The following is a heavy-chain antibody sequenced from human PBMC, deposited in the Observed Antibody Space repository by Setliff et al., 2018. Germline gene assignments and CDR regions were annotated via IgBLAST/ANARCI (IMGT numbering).Heavy chain of an antibody. CDR2: IIPIFGTA. Sequence: SVKVSCKASGDTFSSYAINWVRQDPGQGLEWMGGIIPIFGTANYAQKFQGRLTITTVGSTSTAYMELSSLRSEDTAVYYCARADYIRYFYMDAWGKGTTVTVSS. J-gene: IGHJ6*03. CDR3: ARADYIRYFYMDA. V-gene: IGHV1-69*05. CDR1: GDTFSSYA. D-gene: IGHD4-4*01.